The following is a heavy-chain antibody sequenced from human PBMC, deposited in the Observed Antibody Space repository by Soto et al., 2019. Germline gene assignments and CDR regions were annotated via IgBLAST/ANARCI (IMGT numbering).Heavy chain of an antibody. CDR2: IYTTRSP. CDR3: ARSPAYGDYANLDT. CDR1: SDSVSKYY. D-gene: IGHD4-17*01. V-gene: IGHV4-4*07. Sequence: XGTLSPTCTVSSDSVSKYYWNWIRQPSGKGLEWIGRIYTTRSPNYNPSLKSRVTMSVDTSKNQFSLKLNLSSVTAADTAVYYCARSPAYGDYANLDTWGQGTLVTAPQ. J-gene: IGHJ5*02.